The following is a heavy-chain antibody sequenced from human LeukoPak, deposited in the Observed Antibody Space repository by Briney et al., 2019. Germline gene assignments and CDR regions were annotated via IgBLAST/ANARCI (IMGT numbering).Heavy chain of an antibody. CDR3: ARGYDFWSGYNLDFDY. CDR1: GGTFSSYA. Sequence: SVKVSCKASGGTFSSYAISWVRQAPGQGLEWMGRIIPIFGTANYAQKFQGRVTITTDESTSTAYMELRSLRSDDTAVYYCARGYDFWSGYNLDFDYWGQGTLVTVSS. D-gene: IGHD3-3*01. J-gene: IGHJ4*02. CDR2: IIPIFGTA. V-gene: IGHV1-69*05.